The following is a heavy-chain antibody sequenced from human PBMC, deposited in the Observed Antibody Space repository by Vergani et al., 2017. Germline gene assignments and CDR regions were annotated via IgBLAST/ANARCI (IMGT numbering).Heavy chain of an antibody. V-gene: IGHV4-59*01. Sequence: QVQLQESGPGLVKPSETLSLTCTVSGDSISGYYWSWTRQPPGKGLEWIGYIDYSGTTNYNPSLKSLVTISVDTSKKQFSLRLRSVTAADTAVYYCGRGWGYVDYWGQGTLVTVSS. J-gene: IGHJ4*02. D-gene: IGHD7-27*01. CDR1: GDSISGYY. CDR2: IDYSGTT. CDR3: GRGWGYVDY.